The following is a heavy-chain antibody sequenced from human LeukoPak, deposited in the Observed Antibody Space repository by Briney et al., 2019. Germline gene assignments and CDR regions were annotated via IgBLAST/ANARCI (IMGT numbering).Heavy chain of an antibody. CDR3: ARTPLRGSYYFDY. CDR2: INHSGST. Sequence: KSSETLSLTCAVYGGSFSGYYWSWIRQPPGKGLEWIGEINHSGSTNYNPSLKSRVTISVDTSKNQFSLKLSSVTAADTAVYYCARTPLRGSYYFDYWGQGTLVTVSS. CDR1: GGSFSGYY. V-gene: IGHV4-34*01. J-gene: IGHJ4*02. D-gene: IGHD2-15*01.